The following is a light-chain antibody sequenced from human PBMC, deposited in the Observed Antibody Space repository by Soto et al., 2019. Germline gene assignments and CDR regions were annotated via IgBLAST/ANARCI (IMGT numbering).Light chain of an antibody. CDR2: GVF. CDR1: QSVKSNY. Sequence: ETVLTQSPGTVSLSPGERATLSCTTSQSVKSNYLAWYQQKPGQAPRLLIYGVFNRATGIPDRFSGSGSGTDVTITISGLEPEDSAVYYCQHYYGSPRTFGQGTKLEI. CDR3: QHYYGSPRT. V-gene: IGKV3-20*01. J-gene: IGKJ2*01.